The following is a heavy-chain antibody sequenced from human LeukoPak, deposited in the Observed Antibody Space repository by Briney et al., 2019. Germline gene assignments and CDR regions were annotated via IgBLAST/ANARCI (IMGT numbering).Heavy chain of an antibody. CDR1: GFTFSSYS. V-gene: IGHV3-48*01. Sequence: GGSLRLSCAASGFTFSSYSMNWVRQAPGKGLEWVPYISSSSSTIYYADSVKGRFTISRDNSKNTLYLQMNSLRAEDTAVYYCARDLRLYGSGILDYWGQGTLVTVSS. J-gene: IGHJ4*02. CDR2: ISSSSSTI. CDR3: ARDLRLYGSGILDY. D-gene: IGHD3-10*01.